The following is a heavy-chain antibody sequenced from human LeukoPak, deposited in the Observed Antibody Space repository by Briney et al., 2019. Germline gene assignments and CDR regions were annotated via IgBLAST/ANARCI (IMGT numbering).Heavy chain of an antibody. D-gene: IGHD3-16*01. Sequence: PSETLSLTCTVYGGSISSSSYYWGWLRQPPGKGLEWIGSIYYSGSTYYNPSLKSRVTISVDTSKNQLSLKLSSVTAADTAVYYCARHREGAYYYYGMDVWGQGTTVTVSS. CDR1: GGSISSSSYY. V-gene: IGHV4-39*01. CDR3: ARHREGAYYYYGMDV. J-gene: IGHJ6*02. CDR2: IYYSGST.